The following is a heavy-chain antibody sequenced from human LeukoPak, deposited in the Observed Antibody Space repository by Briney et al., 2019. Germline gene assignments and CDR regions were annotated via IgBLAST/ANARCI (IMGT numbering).Heavy chain of an antibody. J-gene: IGHJ5*02. D-gene: IGHD5-12*01. V-gene: IGHV1-69*04. CDR3: ARATRYSGYDLES. CDR2: IVPFLDIT. Sequence: SGKVSCKVSGGSFSSFGISWVRQAPGQGLVWMGRIVPFLDITNYAQKFQGRVTITADKSTNTVYMELSSLRSQDTAVYYCARATRYSGYDLESWGQGTLVTVSS. CDR1: GGSFSSFG.